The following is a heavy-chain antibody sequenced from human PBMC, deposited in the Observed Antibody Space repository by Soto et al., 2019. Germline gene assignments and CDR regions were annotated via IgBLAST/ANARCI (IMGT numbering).Heavy chain of an antibody. D-gene: IGHD5-18*01. CDR3: AKGSPAKVSITDY. J-gene: IGHJ4*02. Sequence: GGALRLSCAASGFTLNSYGMHWGRPAPGKGLEWVAVIWYDGSNKYYADSVKGRFTISRDNSKNTLYLQMNSLRAEDTAVYYCAKGSPAKVSITDYWGLGTLVTVSS. CDR1: GFTLNSYG. V-gene: IGHV3-33*06. CDR2: IWYDGSNK.